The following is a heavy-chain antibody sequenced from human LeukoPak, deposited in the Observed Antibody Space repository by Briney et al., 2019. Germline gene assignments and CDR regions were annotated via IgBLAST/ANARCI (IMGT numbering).Heavy chain of an antibody. CDR2: IYYSGST. CDR1: GGSISSYY. V-gene: IGHV4-59*01. Sequence: SETLSLTCTVSGGSISSYYWSWIRQPPGKGLEWIGYIYYSGSTNYNPSLKSRVTISVDTSKNQFSLKLSSVTAADTAVYYCARGVVYSSSWDYSLRPLLNWFDPWGQGTLVTVSS. J-gene: IGHJ5*02. CDR3: ARGVVYSSSWDYSLRPLLNWFDP. D-gene: IGHD6-13*01.